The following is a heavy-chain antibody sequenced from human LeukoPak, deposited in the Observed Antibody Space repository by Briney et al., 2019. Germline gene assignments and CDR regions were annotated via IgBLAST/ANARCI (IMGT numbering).Heavy chain of an antibody. V-gene: IGHV3-23*01. D-gene: IGHD3-22*01. CDR1: GFTFSSYA. CDR2: ISGSGGRT. Sequence: GGSLRLSCAASGFTFSSYAMSWVRQAPGKGLEWVSAISGSGGRTYYADTVKGRFTISRDNSTNTLYLQMNSLRAEDTAVYYCAKMHYYDSSGYYPFVYWGQRTLVTDSS. J-gene: IGHJ4*02. CDR3: AKMHYYDSSGYYPFVY.